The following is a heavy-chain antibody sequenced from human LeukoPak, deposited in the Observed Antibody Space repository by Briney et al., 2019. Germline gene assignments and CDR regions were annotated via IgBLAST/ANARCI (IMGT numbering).Heavy chain of an antibody. V-gene: IGHV4-4*07. CDR2: IYTSGST. Sequence: SETLSLTCTVSGDSISSYYWSWIRQPAGKGLEWIGRIYTSGSTNYNPSLKSRVTISVDKSKNQFSLKLSSVTAADTAVYYCARDARDGSGPKPYYMDVWGKGTTVTVSS. CDR3: ARDARDGSGPKPYYMDV. D-gene: IGHD3-10*01. J-gene: IGHJ6*03. CDR1: GDSISSYY.